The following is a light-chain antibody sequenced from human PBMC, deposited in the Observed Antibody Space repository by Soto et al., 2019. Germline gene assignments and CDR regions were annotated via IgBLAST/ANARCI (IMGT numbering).Light chain of an antibody. V-gene: IGKV3-20*01. J-gene: IGKJ2*01. CDR2: GAC. CDR1: QSVSSSY. CDR3: QQDGNSLYT. Sequence: EIVLTQSPGTLSLSPGERATLSCRASQSVSSSYLAWYQQKPGKAPRLLIYGACSRATGIPDRFSGSGSGSDFTLTISRLEPEDFAVYYCQQDGNSLYTFGQGTKLESK.